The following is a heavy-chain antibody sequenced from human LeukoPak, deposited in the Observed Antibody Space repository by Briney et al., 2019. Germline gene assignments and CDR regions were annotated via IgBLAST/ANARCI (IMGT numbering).Heavy chain of an antibody. J-gene: IGHJ4*02. CDR3: ARVVYHYYASGSYSYYSDY. V-gene: IGHV4-38-2*02. Sequence: PSETLSLTCTVSGYSISSGYYWGWIRQPPGKGLEWIGSIYHSGSTYYNPSLKSRVTISVDTSKNQFSLKLSSVTAADTAVYSCARVVYHYYASGSYSYYSDYWGQGTLVTVSS. CDR1: GYSISSGYY. CDR2: IYHSGST. D-gene: IGHD3-10*01.